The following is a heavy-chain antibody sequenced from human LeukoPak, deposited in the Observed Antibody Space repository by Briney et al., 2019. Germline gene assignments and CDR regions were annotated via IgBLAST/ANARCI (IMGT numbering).Heavy chain of an antibody. CDR1: GFTFSDHS. V-gene: IGHV3-72*01. CDR3: VRVGSVAGSDYLDY. J-gene: IGHJ4*02. D-gene: IGHD6-19*01. CDR2: SRNKAKSYTT. Sequence: PGGSLRLSCAISGFTFSDHSLDWVRQAPGKGLEWVGRSRNKAKSYTTEYAASVKGRFTISRDDSKNSLYLQMDSLKTEDTAVYYCVRVGSVAGSDYLDYWGQGTLVTVSS.